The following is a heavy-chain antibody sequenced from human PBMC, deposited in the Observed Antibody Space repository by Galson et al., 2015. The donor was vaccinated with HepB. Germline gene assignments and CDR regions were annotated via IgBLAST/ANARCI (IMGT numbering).Heavy chain of an antibody. CDR2: ISSSSSAI. J-gene: IGHJ4*02. Sequence: SLRLSCAASGFTSSTYSMNWVRQAPGKGLEWVSYISSSSSAIYYADSVKGRFTISRDNAENSLFLQMNSLRAEDTAVYYCARDSGSGRLPIDYWGQGTLVTVSS. D-gene: IGHD1-26*01. V-gene: IGHV3-48*04. CDR3: ARDSGSGRLPIDY. CDR1: GFTSSTYS.